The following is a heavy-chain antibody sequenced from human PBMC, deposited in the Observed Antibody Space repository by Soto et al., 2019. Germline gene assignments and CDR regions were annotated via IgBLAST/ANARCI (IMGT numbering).Heavy chain of an antibody. J-gene: IGHJ4*02. CDR2: ITYGGSYI. CDR1: GFTFSSYA. D-gene: IGHD5-18*01. CDR3: ARDQPGYSYGYGLGY. Sequence: HPGGSLRLSCAASGFTFSSYAMHWVRQAPGKGLEWVSVITYGGSYIYYADSVKGRFTISRDNAKNSLYLQMNSLRAEDTAVYYCARDQPGYSYGYGLGYWGQGTRVTVSS. V-gene: IGHV3-30-3*01.